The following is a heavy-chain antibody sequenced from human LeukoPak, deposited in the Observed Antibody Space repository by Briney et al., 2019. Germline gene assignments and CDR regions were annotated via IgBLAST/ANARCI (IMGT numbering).Heavy chain of an antibody. V-gene: IGHV4-59*01. J-gene: IGHJ5*02. CDR1: GGSTSSYY. CDR2: IYYSGST. CDR3: ARAAGSRQQLVEFDP. D-gene: IGHD6-13*01. Sequence: SETLSLTCTVSGGSTSSYYWSWIRQPPGKGLEWIGYIYYSGSTNYNSSLRSRVTISVDTSKNQFSLKLRSVTAADTAVYYCARAAGSRQQLVEFDPWGQGTLVTVSS.